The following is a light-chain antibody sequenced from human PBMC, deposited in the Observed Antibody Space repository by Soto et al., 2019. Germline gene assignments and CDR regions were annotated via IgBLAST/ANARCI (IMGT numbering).Light chain of an antibody. CDR1: QTVGASY. J-gene: IGKJ1*01. CDR3: QQYGRSPWT. Sequence: EIVLTQSPDTLSLSPGDRATVSCRASQTVGASYVAWYQHSPGQAPKFLMYGASTRATGIPDRFSGSGSGTEFTLTIDSLEPEDFGLYYCQQYGRSPWTFGQGTRVEI. CDR2: GAS. V-gene: IGKV3-20*01.